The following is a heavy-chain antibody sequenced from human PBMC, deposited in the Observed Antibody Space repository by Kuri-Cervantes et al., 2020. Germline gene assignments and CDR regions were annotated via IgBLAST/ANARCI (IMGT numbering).Heavy chain of an antibody. CDR2: ISWNSGSI. J-gene: IGHJ4*02. CDR3: ARGRRGEPRAFDY. Sequence: GGSLRLSCAASGFTFDDYAMYWVRQAPGKGLEWVSGISWNSGSIGYADSVKGRFTISRDNAKNSLYLQMNSLRAEDTAVYYCARGRRGEPRAFDYWGQGTLVTVSS. CDR1: GFTFDDYA. D-gene: IGHD3-10*01. V-gene: IGHV3-9*01.